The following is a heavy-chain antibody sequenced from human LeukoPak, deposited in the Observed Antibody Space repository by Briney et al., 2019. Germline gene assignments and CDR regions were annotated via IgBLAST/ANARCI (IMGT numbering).Heavy chain of an antibody. CDR2: INHSGST. D-gene: IGHD2-15*01. CDR1: GGSFSGYY. CDR3: ARHAGYCSGGSCRIVRYYYYMDV. Sequence: SETLSLTCAVYGGSFSGYYWSWIRQPPGKGLEWIGEINHSGSTNYNPSLKSRVTISVDTSKNQFSLKLSSVTAADTAVYHCARHAGYCSGGSCRIVRYYYYMDVWGKGTTVTISS. J-gene: IGHJ6*03. V-gene: IGHV4-34*01.